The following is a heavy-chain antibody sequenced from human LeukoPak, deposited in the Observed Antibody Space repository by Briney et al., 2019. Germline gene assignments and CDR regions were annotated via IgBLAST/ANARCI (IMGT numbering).Heavy chain of an antibody. CDR3: ARARRGAAGTRGFDY. D-gene: IGHD6-13*01. Sequence: PSETLSLTCTVSGYSISSSHYWGWIRLPPGKGLEWIGNIYYSGTTYYNPSLKSRVTISVDTFKNQFSLKLSSVTAADTAVYYCARARRGAAGTRGFDYWGQGTLVTVSS. V-gene: IGHV4-38-2*02. CDR1: GYSISSSHY. J-gene: IGHJ4*02. CDR2: IYYSGTT.